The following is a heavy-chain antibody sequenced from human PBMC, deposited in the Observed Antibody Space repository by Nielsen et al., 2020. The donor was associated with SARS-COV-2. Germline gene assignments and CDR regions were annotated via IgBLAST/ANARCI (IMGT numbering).Heavy chain of an antibody. V-gene: IGHV3-23*01. CDR1: GFIFSNYV. Sequence: GESLKISCAASGFIFSNYVLSWVRQAPGKGLEWVSSISGAGGTTYHTDSVKGRFTISRDNSKNTLYLQMNSLRAEDTAVYYCAKLPAFKMGSSDGFDIWGQGTMVTVSS. J-gene: IGHJ3*02. CDR3: AKLPAFKMGSSDGFDI. CDR2: ISGAGGTT. D-gene: IGHD5-24*01.